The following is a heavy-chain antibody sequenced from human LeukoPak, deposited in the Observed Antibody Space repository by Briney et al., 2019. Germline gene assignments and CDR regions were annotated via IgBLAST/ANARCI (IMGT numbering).Heavy chain of an antibody. CDR1: GGSVSSYY. D-gene: IGHD6-13*01. Sequence: TSETLSLICTVSGGSVSSYYWIWIRQPPGKGLEWIGYIYYSGSTDYNPSLKSRVTISVDTSKNQFSLKLRSMTAADTAVYYCARGGSSWSRFWFDPWGQGTLVTVSS. CDR2: IYYSGST. J-gene: IGHJ5*02. V-gene: IGHV4-59*02. CDR3: ARGGSSWSRFWFDP.